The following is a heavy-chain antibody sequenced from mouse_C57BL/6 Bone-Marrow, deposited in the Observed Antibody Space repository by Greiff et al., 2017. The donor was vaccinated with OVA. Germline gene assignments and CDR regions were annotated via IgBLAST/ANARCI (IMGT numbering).Heavy chain of an antibody. CDR1: GYTFTSYW. D-gene: IGHD2-3*01. CDR3: AREDGYYSGYAMDY. Sequence: VQLQQPGAELVKPGASVKVSCKASGYTFTSYWMHWVKQRPGQGLEWIGRIHPSDSDTNYNQKFKGKSTLTVDKSSSTAYMQLSRLTSEDSAVYYCAREDGYYSGYAMDYWGQGTSVTVSS. CDR2: IHPSDSDT. J-gene: IGHJ4*01. V-gene: IGHV1-74*01.